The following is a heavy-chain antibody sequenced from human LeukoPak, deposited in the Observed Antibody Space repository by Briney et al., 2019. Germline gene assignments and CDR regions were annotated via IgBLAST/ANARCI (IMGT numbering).Heavy chain of an antibody. CDR1: GYTFTSYG. CDR3: AKDLTRFLEWLPHYYMDV. D-gene: IGHD3-3*01. Sequence: GASVKVSCKASGYTFTSYGISWVRQAPGQGLEWMGWISAYNGNTNYAQKLQGRVTMTRDTSISTAYMELSSLTSEDTAVYYCAKDLTRFLEWLPHYYMDVWGKGTTVTVSS. J-gene: IGHJ6*03. V-gene: IGHV1-18*01. CDR2: ISAYNGNT.